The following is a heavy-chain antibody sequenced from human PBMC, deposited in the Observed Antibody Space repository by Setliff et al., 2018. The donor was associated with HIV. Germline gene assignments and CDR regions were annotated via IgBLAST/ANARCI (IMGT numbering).Heavy chain of an antibody. CDR2: ISGSGGST. Sequence: GGSLRLSCAASGFAFDNYCMAWVRQAPGKGLEWVSGISGSGGSTYYADSVKGRFTISRDNSKNTLFLRMSSLRPEDTAVYYCARDCRVGWVFTYGMDVWGQGTLVTVSS. CDR1: GFAFDNYC. CDR3: ARDCRVGWVFTYGMDV. D-gene: IGHD6-13*01. V-gene: IGHV3-23*01. J-gene: IGHJ6*02.